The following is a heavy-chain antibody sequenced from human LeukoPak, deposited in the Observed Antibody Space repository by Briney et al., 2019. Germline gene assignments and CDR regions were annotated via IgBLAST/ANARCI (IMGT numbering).Heavy chain of an antibody. CDR2: IYYSGST. CDR3: ARGLNSGSYVDY. D-gene: IGHD5-12*01. V-gene: IGHV4-61*01. Sequence: SETLSLTCTVSSGSVSSGSNYWSWIRQPPGKGLEWIGYIYYSGSTNYNPSLKSRVTISVDTSKNQFSLQLSSVTAADTAVYYCARGLNSGSYVDYWGQGTLFTVSS. J-gene: IGHJ4*02. CDR1: SGSVSSGSNY.